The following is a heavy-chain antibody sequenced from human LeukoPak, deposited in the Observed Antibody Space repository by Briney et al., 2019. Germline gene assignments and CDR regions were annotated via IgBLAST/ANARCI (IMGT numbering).Heavy chain of an antibody. CDR3: ARRIRQDNWFDP. J-gene: IGHJ5*02. Sequence: SETLSLTCTVSGGSISSYFWSWIRQPPGKGLDWIGYVYYSGSTYYNPSLKSRVTISVDTSKNQFSLKLSSVTAADTAVYYCARRIRQDNWFDPWGQGTLVTVSS. V-gene: IGHV4-59*08. CDR2: VYYSGST. CDR1: GGSISSYF.